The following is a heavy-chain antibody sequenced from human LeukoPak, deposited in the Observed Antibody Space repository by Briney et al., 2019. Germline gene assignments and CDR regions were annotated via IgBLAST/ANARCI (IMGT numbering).Heavy chain of an antibody. CDR3: ARASFDDFWSGYDERLDY. V-gene: IGHV3-21*01. CDR2: ISSSSSYI. D-gene: IGHD3-3*01. Sequence: PGGSLRLSCAASGFTFSSYSMNWVRQAPGKGLEWVSSISSSSSYIYYADSVKGRFTISRDNAKNSLYLQMNSLGAEDTAVYYCARASFDDFWSGYDERLDYWGQGTLVTVSS. CDR1: GFTFSSYS. J-gene: IGHJ4*02.